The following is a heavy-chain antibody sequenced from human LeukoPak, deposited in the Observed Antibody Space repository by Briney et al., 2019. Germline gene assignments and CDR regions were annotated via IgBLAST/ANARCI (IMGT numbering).Heavy chain of an antibody. CDR3: ARDSTKWGAYYFDY. CDR1: GGSISSYY. J-gene: IGHJ4*02. V-gene: IGHV4-59*06. Sequence: SETLSLTCTVSGGSISSYYWSWIRQHPGKGLEWIGYIYYSGSTYYNPSLKSRVTISVDTSKNQFSLKLSSVTAADTAVYYCARDSTKWGAYYFDYWGQGTLVTVSS. CDR2: IYYSGST. D-gene: IGHD7-27*01.